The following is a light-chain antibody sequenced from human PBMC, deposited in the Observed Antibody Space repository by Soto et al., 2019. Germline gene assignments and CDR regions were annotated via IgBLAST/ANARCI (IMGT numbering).Light chain of an antibody. V-gene: IGKV1-6*01. Sequence: IQMTQSPSSLSASVGERVTITCRASQGIRNHLAWYQQKPGKAPELLIYAASDLQSGVPSRFSGSGSGTDFTLTISSLQPEDFATYYCLQDYDYPFTFGPGTKVHI. CDR3: LQDYDYPFT. CDR1: QGIRNH. CDR2: AAS. J-gene: IGKJ3*01.